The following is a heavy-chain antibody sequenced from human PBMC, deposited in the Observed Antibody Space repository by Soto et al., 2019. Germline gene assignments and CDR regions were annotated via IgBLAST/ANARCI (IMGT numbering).Heavy chain of an antibody. CDR2: IYYSGST. V-gene: IGHV4-59*01. J-gene: IGHJ6*02. Sequence: ASETLSLTCTVSGGSISSYYWSWIRQPPGKGLEWIGNIYYSGSTNYNPSLKSRVTISVDTSKNQFSLKLSSVTAADTAVYYCARERYYGMDVWGQGTTVTVSS. CDR1: GGSISSYY. CDR3: ARERYYGMDV.